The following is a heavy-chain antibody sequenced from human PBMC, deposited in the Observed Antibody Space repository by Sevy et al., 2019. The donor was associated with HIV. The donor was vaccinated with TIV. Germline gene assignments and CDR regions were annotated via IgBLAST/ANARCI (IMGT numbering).Heavy chain of an antibody. Sequence: SETLSLTCTVSGGSISSYYWSWIRQPPGKGLEWIGYIYYSGSTNYNPSLKSRVTISVDTSKNQFSLKLSSVTAADTAMYYCARVVYGSGSYKGAYYFDYWGQGTLVTVSS. D-gene: IGHD3-10*01. CDR2: IYYSGST. J-gene: IGHJ4*02. CDR1: GGSISSYY. V-gene: IGHV4-59*01. CDR3: ARVVYGSGSYKGAYYFDY.